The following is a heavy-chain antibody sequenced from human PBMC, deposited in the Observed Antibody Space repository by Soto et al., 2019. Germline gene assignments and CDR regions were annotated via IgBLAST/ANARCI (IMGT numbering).Heavy chain of an antibody. V-gene: IGHV1-69*01. CDR2: IIPIFGKA. Sequence: QVQLVQSGAEVKKPRSSVTVSCKASGGTFSSYALSWVRQPPGQGLEWMGGIIPIFGKANYAQKFQGRVTITADDSTSTAYMDLSSLRSEDTALYYWARRNSYGPSYYLDDWGQGTMVTVSS. CDR1: GGTFSSYA. CDR3: ARRNSYGPSYYLDD. J-gene: IGHJ4*02. D-gene: IGHD5-18*01.